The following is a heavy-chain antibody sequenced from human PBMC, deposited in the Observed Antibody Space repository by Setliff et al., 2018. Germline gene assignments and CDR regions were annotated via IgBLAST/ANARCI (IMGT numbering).Heavy chain of an antibody. CDR3: ARKGISALSGAFDM. V-gene: IGHV4-4*07. CDR1: GGSISNYY. D-gene: IGHD1-26*01. CDR2: IYTSGST. Sequence: SETLSLTCTVSGGSISNYYWSWTRQPAGKGLEWIGRIYTSGSTNYNPSLKSRVTMSVDTSKNQFSLKLSSATAADTAVYYCARKGISALSGAFDMWGQGTMVTVS. J-gene: IGHJ3*02.